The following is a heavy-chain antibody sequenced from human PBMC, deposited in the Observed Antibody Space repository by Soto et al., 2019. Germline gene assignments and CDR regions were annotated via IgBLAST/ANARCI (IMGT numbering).Heavy chain of an antibody. V-gene: IGHV5-51*01. CDR1: GYSFTSYW. D-gene: IGHD3-10*01. CDR3: ARRSSYYGSGDYGMDV. CDR2: IYPGDSDT. Sequence: PGESLKISCKGSGYSFTSYWIGWVRQMPGKGLEWMGIIYPGDSDTRYSPSFQGQVTISADKSISTAYLQWSSLKASDTAMYYCARRSSYYGSGDYGMDVWGQGNTVTVSS. J-gene: IGHJ6*02.